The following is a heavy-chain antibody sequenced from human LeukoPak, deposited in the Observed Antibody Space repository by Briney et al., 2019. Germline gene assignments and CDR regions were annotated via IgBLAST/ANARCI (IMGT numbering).Heavy chain of an antibody. CDR3: ARVFSDILTGYLWVFDY. D-gene: IGHD3-9*01. J-gene: IGHJ4*02. CDR1: GYTLTGYY. Sequence: ASVKVSCKASGYTLTGYYMHWVRQAPGQGLEWMVWINPNSGGTNYAQKFQGKVTMKRATSISTAHMEVSRLRSDETAVYYCARVFSDILTGYLWVFDYWGQGTLVTVSS. CDR2: INPNSGGT. V-gene: IGHV1-2*02.